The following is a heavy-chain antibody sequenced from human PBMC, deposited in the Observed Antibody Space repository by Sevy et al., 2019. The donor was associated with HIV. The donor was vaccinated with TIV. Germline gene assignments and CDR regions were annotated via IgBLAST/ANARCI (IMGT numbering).Heavy chain of an antibody. J-gene: IGHJ3*01. V-gene: IGHV3-30*18. D-gene: IGHD1-26*01. CDR3: AKGSRANHSAFDF. CDR2: ITHDGSLK. CDR1: GFIFTNYG. Sequence: GGSLRLSCAASGFIFTNYGMHWVRQAPGKGLEWVAVITHDGSLKYYADSVRARVTISRDSSKNTVYLQMNSLRFEDTAANYKAKGSRANHSAFDFWGQGTMVTVSS.